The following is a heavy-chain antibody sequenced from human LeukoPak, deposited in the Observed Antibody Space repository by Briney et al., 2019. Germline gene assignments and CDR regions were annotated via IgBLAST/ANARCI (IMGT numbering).Heavy chain of an antibody. CDR3: ARVAVAGTWWFDP. CDR2: ISSSGSTI. Sequence: GGSLRLSCAASGFTFSDYYMSWIRQAPGKGLEWVSYISSSGSTIYYADSVKGRFTISRDNAKNSLYLQMNSLRAEDTAVYYCARVAVAGTWWFDPWGQGTLVTVSS. D-gene: IGHD6-19*01. CDR1: GFTFSDYY. J-gene: IGHJ5*02. V-gene: IGHV3-11*04.